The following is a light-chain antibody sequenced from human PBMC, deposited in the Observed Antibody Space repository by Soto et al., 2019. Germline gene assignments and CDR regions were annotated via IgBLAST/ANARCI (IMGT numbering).Light chain of an antibody. CDR2: GNS. CDR3: QSYDSSFPWV. CDR1: SSNIGAGYD. V-gene: IGLV1-40*01. J-gene: IGLJ1*01. Sequence: QSALTQPPSVSGAPGQRVTISCTGSSSNIGAGYDVHWYQQLPGTAPKLLIYGNSNRPSGVPDRFSGSKSGTSASLAITGLQAEDEADYYCQSYDSSFPWVFGTGTKLTVL.